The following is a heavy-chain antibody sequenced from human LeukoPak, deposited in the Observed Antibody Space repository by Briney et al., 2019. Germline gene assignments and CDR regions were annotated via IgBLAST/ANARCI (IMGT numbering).Heavy chain of an antibody. CDR1: GGSFSGYY. CDR2: INHSGST. Sequence: NPSETLSLTCAVYGGSFSGYYWCWIRQPPGKGLEWIGEINHSGSTNYNPSLKSRVTISVDTSKNQFSLKLSSVTAADTAVYYCARGAVAAAGTEIFDYWGQGTLVTVSS. D-gene: IGHD6-13*01. V-gene: IGHV4-34*01. CDR3: ARGAVAAAGTEIFDY. J-gene: IGHJ4*02.